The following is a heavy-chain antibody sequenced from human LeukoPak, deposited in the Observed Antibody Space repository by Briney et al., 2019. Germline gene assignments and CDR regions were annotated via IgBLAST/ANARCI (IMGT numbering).Heavy chain of an antibody. V-gene: IGHV3-23*01. CDR3: AKDSYGGSGSYYPYSFDM. J-gene: IGHJ3*02. D-gene: IGHD3-10*01. CDR2: ISGSGGST. Sequence: GGSLRLSCAASGFTFSSYAMSWVRQAPGKGLEWVSAISGSGGSTYYADSVKGRFTISRDNAKNSLYLQMSSLRVEDTALYYCAKDSYGGSGSYYPYSFDMWGQGTMVTVSS. CDR1: GFTFSSYA.